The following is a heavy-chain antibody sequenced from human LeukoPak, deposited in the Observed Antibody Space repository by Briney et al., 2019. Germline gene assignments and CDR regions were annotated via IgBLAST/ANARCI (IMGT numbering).Heavy chain of an antibody. V-gene: IGHV5-51*01. CDR1: GYSFTSCW. CDR3: ARVATVAGTVGWFDP. J-gene: IGHJ5*02. D-gene: IGHD6-19*01. Sequence: GESLKISCKASGYSFTSCWIGWVSQMPGKGLEWMGIIYPDDSDTRYSPSFQGQVTISADKSISTAYLQWSSLKASDTAMYYCARVATVAGTVGWFDPWGQGTLVTVSS. CDR2: IYPDDSDT.